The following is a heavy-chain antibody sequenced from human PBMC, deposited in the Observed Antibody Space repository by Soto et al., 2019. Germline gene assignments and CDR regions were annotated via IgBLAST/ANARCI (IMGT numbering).Heavy chain of an antibody. V-gene: IGHV4-59*01. D-gene: IGHD6-13*01. CDR1: GGTISSYY. CDR3: GRSIAAAGLNWFDP. CDR2: IYYSGST. J-gene: IGHJ5*02. Sequence: PSETLSLTCTVSGGTISSYYWSWIRQPPGKGLEWIGYIYYSGSTNYNPSLKSRVTISVDTSKNQFSLKLSSVTAADTAVYYCGRSIAAAGLNWFDPWGQGTLVTVSS.